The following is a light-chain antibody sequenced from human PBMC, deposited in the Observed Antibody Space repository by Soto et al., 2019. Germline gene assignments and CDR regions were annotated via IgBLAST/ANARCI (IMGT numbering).Light chain of an antibody. J-gene: IGKJ5*01. CDR2: DAF. CDR3: KQRSNWPLT. V-gene: IGKV3-11*01. CDR1: QSVGSS. Sequence: EIVLTQSPGTLSLSPGERATLSCRASQSVGSSLAWYQQRPGQAHRLLIYDAFIRATGIQARFSGSESGTDFTLTIRSLEPEDFAVYYCKQRSNWPLTFGQGTRLEIK.